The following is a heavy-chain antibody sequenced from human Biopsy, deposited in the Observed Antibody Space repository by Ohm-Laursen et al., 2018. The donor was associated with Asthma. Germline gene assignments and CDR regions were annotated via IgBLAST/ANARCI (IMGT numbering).Heavy chain of an antibody. D-gene: IGHD3-9*01. J-gene: IGHJ3*01. V-gene: IGHV1-3*01. CDR1: GYTFINYA. Sequence: EDSVKVSCKASGYTFINYAIHWVRQAPGQRLEWMGWINAGDGNTKYSQKFQGRVTITRDTSASTAYMDLRSLRSEDTAMYYCARTYYDFLTGQVNDAFALWGQGTMVTVSS. CDR3: ARTYYDFLTGQVNDAFAL. CDR2: INAGDGNT.